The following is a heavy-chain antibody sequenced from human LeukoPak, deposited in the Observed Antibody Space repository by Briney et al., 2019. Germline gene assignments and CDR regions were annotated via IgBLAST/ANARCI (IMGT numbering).Heavy chain of an antibody. J-gene: IGHJ3*02. CDR1: GGTFSSYA. V-gene: IGHV1-69*13. D-gene: IGHD3-10*01. CDR3: ARSTMVRGVIMDDDAFDI. Sequence: GASVKVSCKASGGTFSSYAISWVRQAPGQGLEWMGGIIPIFGTANYAQKFQGRVTITADESTSTAYMELSSLRSEDTAVYYCARSTMVRGVIMDDDAFDIWGQGTMVTVSS. CDR2: IIPIFGTA.